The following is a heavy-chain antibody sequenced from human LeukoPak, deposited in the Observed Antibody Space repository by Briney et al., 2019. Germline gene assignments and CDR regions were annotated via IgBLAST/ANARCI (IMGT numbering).Heavy chain of an antibody. CDR1: GGSFRGYD. CDR3: ARGRWYSSGWYRGCFDY. Sequence: MPSETLSLTCAVYGGSFRGYDWSWLGQPPGKGLEGMGEINHSGSTNCNPSLKSRVTISVDTSKNQFSLKLSSVTAADTAVYYCARGRWYSSGWYRGCFDYWAQGTLVTVSS. J-gene: IGHJ4*02. D-gene: IGHD6-19*01. V-gene: IGHV4-34*01. CDR2: INHSGST.